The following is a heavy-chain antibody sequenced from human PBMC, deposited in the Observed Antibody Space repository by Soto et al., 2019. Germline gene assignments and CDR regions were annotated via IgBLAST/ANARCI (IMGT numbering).Heavy chain of an antibody. CDR1: GFTFSSYS. Sequence: GGSLRLSCAASGFTFSSYSMNWVRQAPGKGLEWVSYISSSSSTIYYADSVKGRFTISRDNAKNSLYLQMNSLRDEDTAVYYCARDSSGYYNDGDIYFDYWGQGTLVTVSS. V-gene: IGHV3-48*02. CDR3: ARDSSGYYNDGDIYFDY. CDR2: ISSSSSTI. J-gene: IGHJ4*02. D-gene: IGHD3-22*01.